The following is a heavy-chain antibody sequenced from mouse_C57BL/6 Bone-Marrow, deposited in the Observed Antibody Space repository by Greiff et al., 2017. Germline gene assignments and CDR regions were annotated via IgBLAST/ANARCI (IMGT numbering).Heavy chain of an antibody. V-gene: IGHV14-3*01. D-gene: IGHD2-2*01. CDR1: GFNIKNTY. J-gene: IGHJ1*03. CDR2: IDPANGNT. CDR3: AFYGYDGRYFDV. Sequence: EVQLQQSVAELVRPGASVKLSCTASGFNIKNTYMPWVKQRPEQGLEWIGRIDPANGNTKYAPKFQGKATITADTSSNTAYLQLSSLTSEDTAIYYCAFYGYDGRYFDVWGTGTTVTVSS.